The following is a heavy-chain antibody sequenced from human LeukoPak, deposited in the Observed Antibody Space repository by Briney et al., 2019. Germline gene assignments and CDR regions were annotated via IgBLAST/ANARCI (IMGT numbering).Heavy chain of an antibody. CDR2: IYSGGRT. Sequence: GGSLRLSCAASGFTFSSNYMSWVRQAPGKGLEWVSVIYSGGRTHYADSVKGRFTISRDNSKNTLYLQMNSLRAEDTAVYYCARLGGSFDYFDYWGQGTLVTVSS. D-gene: IGHD1-26*01. CDR3: ARLGGSFDYFDY. V-gene: IGHV3-53*01. J-gene: IGHJ4*02. CDR1: GFTFSSNY.